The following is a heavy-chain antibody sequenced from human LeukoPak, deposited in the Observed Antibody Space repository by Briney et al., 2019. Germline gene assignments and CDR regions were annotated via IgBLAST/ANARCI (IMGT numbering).Heavy chain of an antibody. J-gene: IGHJ3*02. Sequence: SETLSLTCPPSGGSISSYYWSWIRQPPGKGLEWIGYIYYSGSTNYNPSLKSRVTISVDTSKNQFSLKLSSVTAADTAVYYCATQWESDAFDIWGQGTMVTVSS. CDR1: GGSISSYY. CDR2: IYYSGST. CDR3: ATQWESDAFDI. D-gene: IGHD1-26*01. V-gene: IGHV4-59*08.